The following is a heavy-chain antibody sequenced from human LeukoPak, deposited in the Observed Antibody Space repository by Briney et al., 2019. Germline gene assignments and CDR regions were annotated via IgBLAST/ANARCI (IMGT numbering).Heavy chain of an antibody. CDR2: IYYSGSA. D-gene: IGHD6-13*01. Sequence: PSETLSLTCIASGGSISSYHWSWIRQPPGKGLEWIGYIYYSGSANYNPSLKSRVTISVDTSKNQFSLKLSSVTAADTAVYYCARLVPEYSSSWYSFDIWGQGTMVTVSS. V-gene: IGHV4-59*01. CDR1: GGSISSYH. J-gene: IGHJ3*02. CDR3: ARLVPEYSSSWYSFDI.